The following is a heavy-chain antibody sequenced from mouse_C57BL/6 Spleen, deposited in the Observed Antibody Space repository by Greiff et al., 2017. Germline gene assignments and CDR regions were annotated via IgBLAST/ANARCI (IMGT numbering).Heavy chain of an antibody. J-gene: IGHJ4*01. CDR1: GYTFTSYW. D-gene: IGHD1-1*01. V-gene: IGHV1-55*01. CDR3: ARLLRYYYAMDD. Sequence: VQLQQPGAELVKPGASVKMSCKASGYTFTSYWITWVKQRPGQGLAWIGDIYPGSGSTNYNEKFKSKATLTLDTSSSTAYMQLSSLTSEDSAVYYCARLLRYYYAMDDWGQGTSVTVSS. CDR2: IYPGSGST.